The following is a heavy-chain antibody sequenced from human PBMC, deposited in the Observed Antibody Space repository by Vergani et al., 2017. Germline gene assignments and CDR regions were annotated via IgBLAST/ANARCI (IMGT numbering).Heavy chain of an antibody. CDR2: IYYSGST. D-gene: IGHD2-2*02. CDR3: ARHTPRPPGPPSNWFDP. J-gene: IGHJ5*02. Sequence: QVQLQESGPGLVKPSQTLSLTCTVSGGSISSGGYYWSWIRQPPGKGLEWIGYIYYSGSTYYNPSLKSRVTISVDTSKNQFSLKLSSVTAADTAVYYCARHTPRPPGPPSNWFDPWGQGTLVTVSS. V-gene: IGHV4-31*03. CDR1: GGSISSGGYY.